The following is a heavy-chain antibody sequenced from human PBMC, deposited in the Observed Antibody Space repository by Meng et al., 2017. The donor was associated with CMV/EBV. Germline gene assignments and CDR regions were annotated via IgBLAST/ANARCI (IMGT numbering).Heavy chain of an antibody. CDR3: AREGYDILTGGGYYYGMDV. V-gene: IGHV3-7*01. J-gene: IGHJ6*02. D-gene: IGHD3-9*01. Sequence: GGSLRLSCAASGFTFSSYWMSWVRQAPGKGLEWVANIKQDGSEKYYVDSVKGRFTISRDNAKNSLYLQMNSLRAEDTAVYYCAREGYDILTGGGYYYGMDVWGQGTTVTVSS. CDR2: IKQDGSEK. CDR1: GFTFSSYW.